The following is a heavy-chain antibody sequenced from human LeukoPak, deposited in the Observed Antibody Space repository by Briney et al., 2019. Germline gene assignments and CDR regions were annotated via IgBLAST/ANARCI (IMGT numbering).Heavy chain of an antibody. V-gene: IGHV4-34*01. Sequence: SETLSLTCAVYGGSFSGYYWSWIRQPPGKGLEWIGEINHSGSTNYNPSLKSRVTISVDTSKNQFSLKLSSVTAADTAVYYCARTFQNWGSPFDYWGQGTLVTVST. CDR3: ARTFQNWGSPFDY. CDR2: INHSGST. D-gene: IGHD7-27*01. J-gene: IGHJ4*02. CDR1: GGSFSGYY.